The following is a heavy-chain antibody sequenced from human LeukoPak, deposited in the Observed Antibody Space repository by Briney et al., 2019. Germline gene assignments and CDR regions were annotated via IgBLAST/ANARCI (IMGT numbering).Heavy chain of an antibody. V-gene: IGHV4-30-4*08. CDR2: IYYSGST. CDR3: ARDIFHAFDI. Sequence: SETLSLTCTVSGGSISSGDYYWSWIRQPPGKGLGWIGYIYYSGSTYYNPSLKSRVTISVGTSKNQFSLKLSSVTAADTAVYYCARDIFHAFDIWGQGTMVTVSS. D-gene: IGHD2-21*01. J-gene: IGHJ3*02. CDR1: GGSISSGDYY.